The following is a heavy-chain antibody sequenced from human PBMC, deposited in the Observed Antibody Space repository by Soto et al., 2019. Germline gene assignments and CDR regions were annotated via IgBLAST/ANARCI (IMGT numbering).Heavy chain of an antibody. CDR2: IYYSGST. Sequence: QPPGKGLEWIGSIYYSGSTYYNPSLKSRVTISVDTSKNQFSLKLSSVTAADTAVYYCARLRSIQLWSHFDYWGQGTLVTVSS. D-gene: IGHD5-18*01. CDR3: ARLRSIQLWSHFDY. J-gene: IGHJ4*02. V-gene: IGHV4-39*01.